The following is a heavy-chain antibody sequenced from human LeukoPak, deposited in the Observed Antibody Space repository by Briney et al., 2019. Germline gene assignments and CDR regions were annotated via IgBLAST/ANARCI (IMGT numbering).Heavy chain of an antibody. V-gene: IGHV4-34*01. CDR1: GGSFSGYC. J-gene: IGHJ6*02. Sequence: PSETLSLTCAVYGGSFSGYCWSWIRQPPGKGLEWIGEINHSGSTNYNPSLKSRVTISVDTSKNQFSLKLSSVTAADTAVYYCARIPWVRDIVVVPAAMMPYYYYGMDVWGQGTTVTVSS. CDR2: INHSGST. CDR3: ARIPWVRDIVVVPAAMMPYYYYGMDV. D-gene: IGHD2-2*01.